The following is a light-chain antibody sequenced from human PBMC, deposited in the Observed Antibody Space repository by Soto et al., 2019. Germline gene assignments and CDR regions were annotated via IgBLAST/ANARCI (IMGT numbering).Light chain of an antibody. V-gene: IGKV1-39*01. CDR3: QQSYSTPRT. Sequence: IRMTQSPSSLSASTGDRVTITCRASQGISSYLNWYQQKPGKAPKLLIYAASSLQSGVPSRFSGSGSGTDFTLTISSLQPEDFATYYCQQSYSTPRTFGQGTKV. CDR1: QGISSY. CDR2: AAS. J-gene: IGKJ1*01.